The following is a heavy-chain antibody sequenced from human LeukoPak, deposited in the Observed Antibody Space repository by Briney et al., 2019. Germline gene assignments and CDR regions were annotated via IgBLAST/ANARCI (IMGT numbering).Heavy chain of an antibody. Sequence: PGGSLRLSCAASGFTFSSYAMHWVRQAPGKGLEWVAVISYDGSNKYYADSVKGRFTISRDNSKNTLYLQMNSLRAEDTAVYYCARASGSYAIDAFDIWGQGTMVTVSS. CDR3: ARASGSYAIDAFDI. CDR2: ISYDGSNK. D-gene: IGHD1-26*01. CDR1: GFTFSSYA. J-gene: IGHJ3*02. V-gene: IGHV3-30*04.